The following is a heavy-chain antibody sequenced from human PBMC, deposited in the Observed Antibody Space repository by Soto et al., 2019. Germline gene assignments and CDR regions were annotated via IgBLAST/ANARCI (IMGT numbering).Heavy chain of an antibody. CDR2: INPDGSWT. CDR3: ARPRGTANSAFAL. J-gene: IGHJ3*01. V-gene: IGHV3-74*01. D-gene: IGHD2-21*02. Sequence: EVQLVESGGGLVQPGGSLRLSCVASGFTISRHWMHWVRQAPGKGLVGVSRINPDGSWTDYADFVESRFTISRENAKNTLYLQIDSLRPEDTAVYYCARPRGTANSAFALWGPGTLVAVSS. CDR1: GFTISRHW.